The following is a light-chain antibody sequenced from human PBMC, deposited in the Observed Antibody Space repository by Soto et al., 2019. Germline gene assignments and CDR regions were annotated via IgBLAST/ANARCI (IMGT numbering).Light chain of an antibody. CDR1: SSDIGGYNA. CDR3: SSHVGSNNYV. CDR2: EVT. Sequence: QSVLTQPASVSGSPGQTITISCTGTSSDIGGYNAVSWYQHHPGKAPKLIIYEVTHRPSGVSDRFSASKSGNTASLTVSGLQAEDEADYYCSSHVGSNNYVFGTGTKVTVL. V-gene: IGLV2-14*01. J-gene: IGLJ1*01.